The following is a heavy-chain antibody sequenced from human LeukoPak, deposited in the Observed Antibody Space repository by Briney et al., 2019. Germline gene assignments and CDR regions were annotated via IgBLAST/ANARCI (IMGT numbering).Heavy chain of an antibody. V-gene: IGHV3-21*01. Sequence: GGSLRLSCAAYGFTLSSHSTNCVRQAPGKGLEWVSSISSSSSYIHSADSVKGRFTISRDNAKNSLYLQMNSLRAEDTAVYYCARDLYDSGAYSSPIDYWGQRTLVTVST. J-gene: IGHJ4*02. D-gene: IGHD3-22*01. CDR2: ISSSSSYI. CDR1: GFTLSSHS. CDR3: ARDLYDSGAYSSPIDY.